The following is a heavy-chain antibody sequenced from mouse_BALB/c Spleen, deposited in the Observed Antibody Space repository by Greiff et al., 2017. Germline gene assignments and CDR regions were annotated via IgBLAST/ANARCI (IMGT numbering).Heavy chain of an antibody. CDR3: ARSGYYYGSSYVGY. J-gene: IGHJ2*01. D-gene: IGHD1-1*01. CDR1: GYSITSDYA. CDR2: ISYSGST. Sequence: DVKLQESGPGLVKPSQSLSLTCTVTGYSITSDYAWNWIRQFPGNKLEWMGYISYSGSTSYNPSLKSRISITRDTSKNQFFLQLNSVTTEDTATYYCARSGYYYGSSYVGYWGQGTTLTVSS. V-gene: IGHV3-2*02.